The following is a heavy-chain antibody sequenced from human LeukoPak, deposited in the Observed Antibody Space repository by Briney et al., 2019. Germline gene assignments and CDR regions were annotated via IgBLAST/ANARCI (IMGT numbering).Heavy chain of an antibody. J-gene: IGHJ6*03. CDR1: GGSFSGYY. CDR3: ARDWGVSARPGYMDV. Sequence: PSETLSLTCAVYGGSFSGYYWSWIRQPPGKGLEWIGEINHSGSTKYNPPLKSRVTISVDTSKNQFSLRLSPVTAADTAVYYCARDWGVSARPGYMDVWGKGTTVTVSS. CDR2: INHSGST. V-gene: IGHV4-34*01. D-gene: IGHD6-6*01.